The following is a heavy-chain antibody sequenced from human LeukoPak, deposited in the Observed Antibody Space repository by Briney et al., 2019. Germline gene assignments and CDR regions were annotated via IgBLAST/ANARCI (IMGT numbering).Heavy chain of an antibody. CDR1: GFTFSTSW. Sequence: GSLRLSCATSGFTFSTSWMHWVRQAPGKGLVWVSRINTDGNTRDYADSVKGRFTISRDNAKNTLYLQMNSLRAEDTAIYYCVRDMGYYDKVWGQGTLVTVSS. CDR2: INTDGNTR. D-gene: IGHD3-22*01. CDR3: VRDMGYYDKV. V-gene: IGHV3-74*01. J-gene: IGHJ4*02.